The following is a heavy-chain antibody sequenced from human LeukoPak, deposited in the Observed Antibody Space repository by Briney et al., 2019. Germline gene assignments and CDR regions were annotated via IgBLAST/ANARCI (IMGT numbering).Heavy chain of an antibody. CDR1: GFTFSSHW. CDR2: INGAGSST. CDR3: AREDYSGYDFYDY. J-gene: IGHJ4*02. D-gene: IGHD5-12*01. V-gene: IGHV3-74*01. Sequence: GGSLRLSCAASGFTFSSHWMHWVRQAPGKGLVWVSRINGAGSSTSYADSVKGRFTVSRDNAKNTLNLQMNSLRAEDTAVYYCAREDYSGYDFYDYWGQGSLVTVSS.